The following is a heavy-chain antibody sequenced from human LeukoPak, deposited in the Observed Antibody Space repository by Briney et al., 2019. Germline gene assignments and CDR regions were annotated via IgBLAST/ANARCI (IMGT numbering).Heavy chain of an antibody. CDR2: IWYDGSNK. V-gene: IGHV3-33*01. J-gene: IGHJ4*02. D-gene: IGHD3-10*02. CDR1: GFTFSSYG. CDR3: VFAVREPKY. Sequence: PGGSLRLSCAASGFTFSSYGMHWVRQAPGKGLEWVAVIWYDGSNKYYADSVKGRFTISRDNSKNTLYLQMNSLRAEDTAVYYCVFAVREPKYWGQGTLVTVSS.